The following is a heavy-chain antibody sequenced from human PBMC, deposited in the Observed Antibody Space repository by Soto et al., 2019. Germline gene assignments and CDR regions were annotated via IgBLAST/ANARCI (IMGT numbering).Heavy chain of an antibody. J-gene: IGHJ4*02. V-gene: IGHV3-48*01. D-gene: IGHD2-15*01. CDR2: ISSSSSTI. CDR1: GFTFSSYS. CDR3: ARDKGRSPLDY. Sequence: GGSLRLSCAASGFTFSSYSMNWVRQAPGKGLEWVSYISSSSSTIYYADSVKGRFTISRDNAKNSLYLQMDSLRAEDTAVYYCARDKGRSPLDYWGQGTLVTVSS.